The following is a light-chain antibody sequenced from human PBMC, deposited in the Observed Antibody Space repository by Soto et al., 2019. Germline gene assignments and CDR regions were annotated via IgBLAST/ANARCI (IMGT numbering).Light chain of an antibody. CDR3: QQYFVAPFS. CDR2: WAS. CDR1: HSLFYGSNDKNY. J-gene: IGKJ2*03. V-gene: IGKV4-1*01. Sequence: DIVMTQSPGSLAMSLRERATISCKSSHSLFYGSNDKNYLAWYQQKPGQPPKLLLYWASTRESGVPDRFSGSGSGTDFTLTISSLQAEDVAVYYCQQYFVAPFSFGQGTKLDIK.